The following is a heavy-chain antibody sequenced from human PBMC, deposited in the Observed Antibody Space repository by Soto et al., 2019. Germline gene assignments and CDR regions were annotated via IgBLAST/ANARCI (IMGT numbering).Heavy chain of an antibody. CDR2: IYYSGST. CDR1: GGSISSSSYY. J-gene: IGHJ4*02. Sequence: SETLSLTCTVSGGSISSSSYYWGWIRQPPGKGLEWIGSIYYSGSTYYNPSLKSRVTISVDMSKNQFSLKLSSVTAADTAVYYCAKYSSGWYGSFDYWGQGTLVTVSS. V-gene: IGHV4-39*07. CDR3: AKYSSGWYGSFDY. D-gene: IGHD6-19*01.